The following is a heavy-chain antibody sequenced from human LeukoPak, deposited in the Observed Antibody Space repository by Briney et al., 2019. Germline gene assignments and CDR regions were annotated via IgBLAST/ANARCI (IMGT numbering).Heavy chain of an antibody. V-gene: IGHV3-23*01. D-gene: IGHD1-14*01. J-gene: IGHJ4*02. CDR1: GFTFSSYG. Sequence: GGTLRLSCAASGFTFSSYGMSWVRQAPGKGLEWVSAISGSGGDTYYADSVKGRFTISRDNSKNTLYLQVNSLRAEDTAVYYCAKTRAAGRYMTDFDYWGQGTLVTVSS. CDR3: AKTRAAGRYMTDFDY. CDR2: ISGSGGDT.